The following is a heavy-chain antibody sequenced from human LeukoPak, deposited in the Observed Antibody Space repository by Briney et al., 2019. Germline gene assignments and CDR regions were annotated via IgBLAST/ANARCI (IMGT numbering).Heavy chain of an antibody. Sequence: SQTLSLTCTVSGGSISSGSYYWSWFRQHAEKGLEWIGRIYTSGSTYYNPSLKSRVTISADTSKNQFSLNVSSVTAADTAVYYCARATSSYFYYMDVWGKGTTVTISS. V-gene: IGHV4-61*02. CDR2: IYTSGST. J-gene: IGHJ6*03. CDR3: ARATSSYFYYMDV. CDR1: GGSISSGSYY. D-gene: IGHD5-12*01.